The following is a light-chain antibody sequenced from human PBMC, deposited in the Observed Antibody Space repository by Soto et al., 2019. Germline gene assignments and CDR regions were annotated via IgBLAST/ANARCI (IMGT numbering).Light chain of an antibody. CDR1: QSVGSY. CDR2: DAS. V-gene: IGKV3-11*01. J-gene: IGKJ2*01. Sequence: EIVLTQSPATLSLSPGEGATLSCRASQSVGSYLGWYQHKPGQAPRLLIYDASNRAPGIPARFSGSGSGTDFTLTISSLEPEDFAVYYCQQRSNWPRGTFXQGTKVDIK. CDR3: QQRSNWPRGT.